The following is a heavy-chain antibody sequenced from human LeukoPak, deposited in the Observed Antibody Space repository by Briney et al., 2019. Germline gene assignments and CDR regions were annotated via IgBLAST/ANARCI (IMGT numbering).Heavy chain of an antibody. CDR3: ARVSTTDGFDP. V-gene: IGHV1-18*04. CDR1: GYTFTGYY. Sequence: ASVKVSCKASGYTFTGYYMHWVRQAPGQGLEWMGWISAYNGNTNYAQKLQGRVTMTTDTSTSTAYMELRSLRSDDTAVYYCARVSTTDGFDPWGQGTLVTVSS. CDR2: ISAYNGNT. D-gene: IGHD4-17*01. J-gene: IGHJ5*02.